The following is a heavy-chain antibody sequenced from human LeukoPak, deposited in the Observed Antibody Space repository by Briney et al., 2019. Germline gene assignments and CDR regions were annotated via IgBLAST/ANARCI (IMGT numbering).Heavy chain of an antibody. CDR1: GFTFSSYD. Sequence: GGSLRLSCAASGFTFSSYDMHWVRQATGKGLEWVSAIGTAGDTYYPGSVKGRFTISRENAKNSLYLQMNSLRAGDTAVYYCARAIGYCSSTSCVNWFDPWGQGTLVTVSS. V-gene: IGHV3-13*01. J-gene: IGHJ5*02. CDR3: ARAIGYCSSTSCVNWFDP. D-gene: IGHD2-2*01. CDR2: IGTAGDT.